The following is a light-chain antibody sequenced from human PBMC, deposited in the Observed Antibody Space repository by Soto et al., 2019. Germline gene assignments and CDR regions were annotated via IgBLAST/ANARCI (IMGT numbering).Light chain of an antibody. Sequence: DIQMTQSPSSLSASVGDRVTITCQASQDISNYLNWYQQKPGKVPKLLIYGASNLETGVPSRFSGSGSGTDFTFTISTLQLENIATYYCQQFDNFPRAISFGQGTRLELK. CDR3: QQFDNFPRAIS. CDR2: GAS. CDR1: QDISNY. V-gene: IGKV1-33*01. J-gene: IGKJ5*01.